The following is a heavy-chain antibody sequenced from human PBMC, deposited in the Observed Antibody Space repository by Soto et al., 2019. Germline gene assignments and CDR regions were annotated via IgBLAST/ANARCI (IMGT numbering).Heavy chain of an antibody. Sequence: QVQLQESGPGLVKPSETLSLTCTVSGGSISSDYWSWIRQPAGKGLELLGRIYTSGSNNYHPSLKSRVTMSVDTSKNQCSLQLSSVTAADTAVYYCARELGYSGSSQRGEGYYYYYGMDVWGQGTTVTVSS. V-gene: IGHV4-4*07. CDR3: ARELGYSGSSQRGEGYYYYYGMDV. CDR2: IYTSGSN. CDR1: GGSISSDY. J-gene: IGHJ6*02. D-gene: IGHD1-26*01.